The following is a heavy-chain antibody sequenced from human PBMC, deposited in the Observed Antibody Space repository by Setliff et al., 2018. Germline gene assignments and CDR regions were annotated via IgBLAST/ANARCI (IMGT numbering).Heavy chain of an antibody. V-gene: IGHV3-30*04. D-gene: IGHD3-16*01. CDR1: GFTFSSYA. CDR2: ISYDGSNK. CDR3: ARDGGEY. J-gene: IGHJ4*02. Sequence: GGSLRLSCAASGFTFSSYAMHWVSQAPGKGLEWVAVISYDGSNKYYADSVKGRFTISRDNSTNTLYLQMNSLRAEDTAVYYCARDGGEYWGQGTLSPSPQ.